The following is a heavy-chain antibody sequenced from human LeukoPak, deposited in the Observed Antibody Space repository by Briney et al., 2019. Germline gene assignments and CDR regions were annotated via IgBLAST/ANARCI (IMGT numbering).Heavy chain of an antibody. D-gene: IGHD6-6*01. CDR3: ARAYERIAALGY. Sequence: ASVKVSCKASGGTFSSYAISWVRQAPGQGLEWMGWINPNSGGTNYAQKFQGWVTMTRDTSISTAYMELSRLRSDDTAVYYCARAYERIAALGYWGQGTLVTVSS. J-gene: IGHJ4*02. CDR1: GGTFSSYA. V-gene: IGHV1-2*04. CDR2: INPNSGGT.